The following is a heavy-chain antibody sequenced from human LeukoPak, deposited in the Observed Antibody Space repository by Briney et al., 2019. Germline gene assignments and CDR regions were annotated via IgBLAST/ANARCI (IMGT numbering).Heavy chain of an antibody. CDR3: ARDLIENDAFDI. CDR2: IYYSGST. Sequence: SWVRQPPGKGLEWIGYIYYSGSTYYNPSLKSRVTISVDTSKNQFSLKLSSVTAADAAVYYCARDLIENDAFDIWGQGTMVTVSS. V-gene: IGHV4-30-4*08. J-gene: IGHJ3*02. D-gene: IGHD2-15*01.